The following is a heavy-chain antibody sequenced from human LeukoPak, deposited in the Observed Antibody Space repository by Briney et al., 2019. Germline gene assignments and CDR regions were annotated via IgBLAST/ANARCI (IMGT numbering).Heavy chain of an antibody. CDR3: ARVTESYGSGRRHNYYYYYMDV. J-gene: IGHJ6*03. Sequence: PSETLSLTCAVYGGSFSSYYWSWIRQPPGKGLEWIGYMYYSGSTNYNPSLKSRVTISVDMSKNQVSLKLSSVTAADTAVYYCARVTESYGSGRRHNYYYYYMDVWGKGTTVTISS. D-gene: IGHD3-10*01. CDR1: GGSFSSYY. CDR2: MYYSGST. V-gene: IGHV4-59*01.